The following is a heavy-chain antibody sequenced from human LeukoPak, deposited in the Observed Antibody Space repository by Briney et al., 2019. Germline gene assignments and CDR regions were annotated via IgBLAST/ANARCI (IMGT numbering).Heavy chain of an antibody. CDR3: ARVSTIYYSSYMDV. J-gene: IGHJ6*03. V-gene: IGHV1-8*03. CDR1: GYTFTSYD. CDR2: INPNSGNT. D-gene: IGHD3-3*01. Sequence: ASVKVSCKASGYTFTSYDINWVRQATGQGLEWMGWINPNSGNTGYAQKFQGRVTITRNTSISTTYMELSSLRSEDTAVYYCARVSTIYYSSYMDVWGKGTTVTVSS.